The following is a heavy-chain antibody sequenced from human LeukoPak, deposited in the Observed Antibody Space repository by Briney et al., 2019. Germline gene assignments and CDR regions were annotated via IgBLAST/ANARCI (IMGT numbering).Heavy chain of an antibody. D-gene: IGHD3-10*01. Sequence: SETLSLTCTVSGGSISGGAYYWSWIRQHPGKGLEWIGYIYYSGGTYYDPSLRSRVTISVDTSNNHFSLRLTSVTAADTAVYYCARGFGAPNCYGMDVWGQGTSVTVSS. CDR3: ARGFGAPNCYGMDV. J-gene: IGHJ6*02. V-gene: IGHV4-31*03. CDR1: GGSISGGAYY. CDR2: IYYSGGT.